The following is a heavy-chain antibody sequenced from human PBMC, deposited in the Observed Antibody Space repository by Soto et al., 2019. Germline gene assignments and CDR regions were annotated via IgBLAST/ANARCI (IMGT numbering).Heavy chain of an antibody. Sequence: EVQLVESGGGLIQPGGSLRLSCAASGFTVSSNYMSWVRQAPGKGLEWVSVIYSGGSTYYADSVKGRFTISRDNSKNTLYLQMNSLRAEDTAVYFCARDRRGDYYGMDVWGQGTTVTVSS. J-gene: IGHJ6*02. CDR1: GFTVSSNY. V-gene: IGHV3-53*01. CDR3: ARDRRGDYYGMDV. D-gene: IGHD3-10*01. CDR2: IYSGGST.